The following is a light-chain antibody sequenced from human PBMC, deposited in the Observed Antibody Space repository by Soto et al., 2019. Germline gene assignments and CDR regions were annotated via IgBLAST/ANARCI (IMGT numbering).Light chain of an antibody. Sequence: DIQMTQSPSSLSASVGDRVTITCQASQDISNYLNWYQQKSGKAPKLLIYDASNLEAGVPSRFSGSGSGTDFTFTISSLQPEDIATYYCQQYDRLPPYTFGQGTKLEIK. CDR2: DAS. CDR3: QQYDRLPPYT. J-gene: IGKJ2*01. V-gene: IGKV1-33*01. CDR1: QDISNY.